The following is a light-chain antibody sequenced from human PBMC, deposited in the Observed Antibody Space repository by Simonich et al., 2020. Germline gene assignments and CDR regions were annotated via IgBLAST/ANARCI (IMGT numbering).Light chain of an antibody. CDR2: DVS. CDR3: SSYTSSSNVV. Sequence: QSALTQPASVSGSPGQSITITCTGTSSDVGGYNYVSWYQQHPGKAPILMIYDVSKRPSGVSNRFSGSKSGNTASLTISGLQAEDEADYYCSSYTSSSNVVFGGGTKLTVL. CDR1: SSDVGGYNY. J-gene: IGLJ2*01. V-gene: IGLV2-14*01.